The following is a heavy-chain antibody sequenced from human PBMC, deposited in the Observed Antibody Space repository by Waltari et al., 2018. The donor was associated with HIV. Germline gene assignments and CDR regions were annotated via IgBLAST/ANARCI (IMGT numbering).Heavy chain of an antibody. Sequence: QVQLVQSGSEVKKPGASVKVSCKTSGYTFTSYGISWVRQAPGQGLDWVGWMRANKDDTHGSQDYQDRVNMTADMATSTAYLQRRSLRADDAAVYYCARVGRGDQYEFWSASMTGGGDYWGQGTLVTVSS. V-gene: IGHV1-18*01. CDR2: MRANKDDT. CDR3: ARVGRGDQYEFWSASMTGGGDY. CDR1: GYTFTSYG. D-gene: IGHD3-3*01. J-gene: IGHJ4*02.